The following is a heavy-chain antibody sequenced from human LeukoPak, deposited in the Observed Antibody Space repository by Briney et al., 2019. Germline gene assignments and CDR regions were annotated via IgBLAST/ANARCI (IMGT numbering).Heavy chain of an antibody. Sequence: PGGSLRLSCAASGFTFSSYAMSWIRQPPGKGLEWIGEINHSGSTNYNPSLKSRVTISVDTSKNQFSLKLSSVTAADTAVYYCARGEQQLVPGYFDYWGQGTLVTVSS. CDR1: GFTFSSYA. CDR3: ARGEQQLVPGYFDY. V-gene: IGHV4-34*01. D-gene: IGHD6-13*01. J-gene: IGHJ4*02. CDR2: INHSGST.